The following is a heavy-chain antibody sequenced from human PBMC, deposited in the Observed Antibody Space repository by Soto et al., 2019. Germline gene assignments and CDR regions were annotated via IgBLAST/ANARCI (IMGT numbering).Heavy chain of an antibody. V-gene: IGHV4-34*01. CDR2: INHSGST. J-gene: IGHJ3*02. D-gene: IGHD3-9*01. CDR1: GGSFSGYY. Sequence: SETLSLTCAVYGGSFSGYYWSWIRQPPGKGLEWIGEINHSGSTNYNPSLKSRVTISVDTSKNQFSLKLSSVTAADTAVYYCARVDSGAFDIWGQGTMVTVSS. CDR3: ARVDSGAFDI.